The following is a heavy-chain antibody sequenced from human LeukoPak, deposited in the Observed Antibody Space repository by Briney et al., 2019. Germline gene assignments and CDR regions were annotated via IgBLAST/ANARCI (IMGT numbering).Heavy chain of an antibody. CDR3: ARVLWIAFDI. Sequence: PGGSLRLSCAASGFTLSTYWMSWVRQAPGKGLEWVANIIQDGSEKYYVDSVKGRFTISRDNAKNSLYLQMNSLRAEDTAVYYCARVLWIAFDIGSQGTMVTVSP. CDR2: IIQDGSEK. CDR1: GFTLSTYW. V-gene: IGHV3-7*01. J-gene: IGHJ3*02. D-gene: IGHD2-21*01.